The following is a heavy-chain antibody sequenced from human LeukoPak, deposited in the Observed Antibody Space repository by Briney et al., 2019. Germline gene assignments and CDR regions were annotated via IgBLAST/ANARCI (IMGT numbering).Heavy chain of an antibody. V-gene: IGHV3-49*03. CDR2: IKSKAYGETA. CDR1: GFTFGDYA. J-gene: IGHJ4*02. CDR3: TRDRGAYNLYDY. D-gene: IGHD1-1*01. Sequence: GGSLRLSCTASGFTFGDYAMSWIRQAPGKGLEWVGFIKSKAYGETADYAASVKGRFTISRDDSKAIAYLQMNSLKTEDTAVYHCTRDRGAYNLYDYWGQGTLVTVSS.